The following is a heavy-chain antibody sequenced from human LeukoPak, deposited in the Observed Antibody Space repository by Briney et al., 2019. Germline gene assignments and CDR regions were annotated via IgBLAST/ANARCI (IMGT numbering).Heavy chain of an antibody. CDR2: VYYKGDT. D-gene: IGHD4-11*01. CDR3: ARHVTVTYDAFDL. J-gene: IGHJ3*01. CDR1: GGSTTGYF. V-gene: IGHV4-59*08. Sequence: KPSETLSLTCSVSGGSTTGYFWTWIRQPPGKGPGWIGYVYYKGDTSYSPSLDSRVSISVDTSKKQFSLKLNSVTAADTAMYYCARHVTVTYDAFDLWGQGTMVTVSS.